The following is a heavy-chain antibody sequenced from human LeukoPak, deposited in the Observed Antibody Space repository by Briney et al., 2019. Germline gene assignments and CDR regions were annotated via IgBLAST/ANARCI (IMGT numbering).Heavy chain of an antibody. J-gene: IGHJ4*02. CDR1: GGSISSYY. Sequence: PSETLSLTCTVSGGSISSYYWSWTRQPPGKGLEWIGYIYYSGSTNFNPPLKSRVTISVDTSKNQFSLKLSSVTAADTAVYYCARDQIAVAGAFDYWGQGTLVTVSS. D-gene: IGHD6-19*01. CDR3: ARDQIAVAGAFDY. CDR2: IYYSGST. V-gene: IGHV4-59*01.